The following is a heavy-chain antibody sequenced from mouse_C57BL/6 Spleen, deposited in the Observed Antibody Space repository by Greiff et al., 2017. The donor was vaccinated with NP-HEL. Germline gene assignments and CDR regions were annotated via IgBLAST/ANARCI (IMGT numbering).Heavy chain of an antibody. CDR2: IDPANGNT. J-gene: IGHJ4*01. CDR3: ARQGLRRDYAMDY. CDR1: GFNIKNTY. D-gene: IGHD2-4*01. V-gene: IGHV14-3*01. Sequence: LVESVAELVRPGASVKLSCTASGFNIKNTYMHWVKQRPEQGLEWIGRIDPANGNTKYAPKFQGKATITADHSSNTAYLQLSSLTSEDTAIYYCARQGLRRDYAMDYWGQGTSVTVSS.